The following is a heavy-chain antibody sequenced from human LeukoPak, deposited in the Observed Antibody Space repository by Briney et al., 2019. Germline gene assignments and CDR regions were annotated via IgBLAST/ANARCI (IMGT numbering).Heavy chain of an antibody. CDR2: IKQDGSEK. CDR3: ARTYAFSPYGSSSGDGLDY. V-gene: IGHV3-7*01. D-gene: IGHD6-6*01. CDR1: GFTFSSYW. J-gene: IGHJ4*02. Sequence: PGGSLRLSCAASGFTFSSYWMSWVRQAPGKGLEWVANIKQDGSEKYYVDSVKGRFTISRDNAKNSLYLQMNSLRAEDTAVYYCARTYAFSPYGSSSGDGLDYWGQGTLVTVSS.